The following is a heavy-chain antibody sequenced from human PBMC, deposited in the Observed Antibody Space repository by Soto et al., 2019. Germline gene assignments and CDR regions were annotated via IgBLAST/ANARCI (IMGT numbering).Heavy chain of an antibody. CDR1: GYSFTSYW. CDR3: ARREVTTYYYYGMDV. CDR2: IDPSDSYT. V-gene: IGHV5-10-1*01. D-gene: IGHD4-17*01. Sequence: CKGSGYSFTSYWISWVRQMPGKGLEWMGRIDPSDSYTNYSPSFQGHVTISADKSISTAYLQWSSLKASDTAMYYCARREVTTYYYYGMDVWGQGTTVTV. J-gene: IGHJ6*02.